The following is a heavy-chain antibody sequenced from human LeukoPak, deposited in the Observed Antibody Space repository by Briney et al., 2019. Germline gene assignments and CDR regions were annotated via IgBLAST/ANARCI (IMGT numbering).Heavy chain of an antibody. D-gene: IGHD5-12*01. V-gene: IGHV4-59*01. CDR3: ARVDVDIVATIISD. Sequence: SETLSLTRTVSGGSISSYYWSWIRQPPGKGLEWIGYIYYSGSTNYNPSLKSRVTISVDTSKNQFSLKLSSVTAADTAVYYCARVDVDIVATIISDWGQGTLVTVSS. J-gene: IGHJ4*02. CDR2: IYYSGST. CDR1: GGSISSYY.